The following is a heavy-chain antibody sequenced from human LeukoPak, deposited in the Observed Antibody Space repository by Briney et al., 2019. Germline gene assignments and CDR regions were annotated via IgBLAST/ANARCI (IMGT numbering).Heavy chain of an antibody. V-gene: IGHV4-34*01. CDR2: INHSGST. D-gene: IGHD3-10*01. J-gene: IGHJ5*02. Sequence: SETLSLTCAVYGGSFSGYYWSWIRQPPGKGLEWIGEINHSGSTNYNPSLKSRLTISVDTSKNQFSLKLSSVTAADTAVYYCARHLANVRWGGNPRCFDPWGQGTLVTVSS. CDR3: ARHLANVRWGGNPRCFDP. CDR1: GGSFSGYY.